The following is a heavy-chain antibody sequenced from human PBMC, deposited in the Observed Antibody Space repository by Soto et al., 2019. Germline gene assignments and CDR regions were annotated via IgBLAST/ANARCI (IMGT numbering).Heavy chain of an antibody. Sequence: GGSLRLSCAASGFTFSSYAMSWVRQAPGKGLEWVSAISGSGGSTYYADSVKGRFTISRDNSKNTLYLQMNSLRAEDTAVYCFAKVDRMITFGGVIAPDAFDIWGQGTMVTVSS. CDR1: GFTFSSYA. V-gene: IGHV3-23*01. CDR3: AKVDRMITFGGVIAPDAFDI. D-gene: IGHD3-16*02. J-gene: IGHJ3*02. CDR2: ISGSGGST.